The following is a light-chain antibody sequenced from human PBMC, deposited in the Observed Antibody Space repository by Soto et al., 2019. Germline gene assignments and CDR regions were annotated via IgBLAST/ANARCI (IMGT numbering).Light chain of an antibody. J-gene: IGKJ5*01. CDR2: DAT. CDR1: QSISSW. Sequence: DTRMPPSASTRSASVGDRVAIACRASQSISSWLAWYQQKPGKAPKLLIYDATSLESGVPSNFSGRRSGKACTPTITTQQSDAFATHYSQQYNSHLHIVGQGTRLEIK. V-gene: IGKV1-5*01. CDR3: QQYNSHLHI.